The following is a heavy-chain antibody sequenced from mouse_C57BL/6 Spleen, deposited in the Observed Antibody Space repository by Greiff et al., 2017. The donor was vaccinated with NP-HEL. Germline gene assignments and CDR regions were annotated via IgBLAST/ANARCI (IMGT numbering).Heavy chain of an antibody. Sequence: EVHLVESGGGLVQPGGSLSLSCAASGFTFTDYYMSWVRQPPGKALEWLGFIRNKANGYTTEYSASVKGRFTISRDNSQSILYLQMNALRAEDSATYYCASLVVAHWYFDVWGTGTTVTVSS. CDR2: IRNKANGYTT. CDR3: ASLVVAHWYFDV. D-gene: IGHD1-1*01. CDR1: GFTFTDYY. V-gene: IGHV7-3*01. J-gene: IGHJ1*03.